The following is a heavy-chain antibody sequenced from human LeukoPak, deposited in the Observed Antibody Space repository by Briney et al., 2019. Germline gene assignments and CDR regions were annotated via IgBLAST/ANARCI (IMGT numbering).Heavy chain of an antibody. J-gene: IGHJ4*02. CDR2: IGTAGDT. D-gene: IGHD1-26*01. CDR1: GFTFSSYD. Sequence: PGGSLRLSCAASGFTFSSYDMHWVRQATGKGLEWVSAIGTAGDTYYPGSVKGRFTISRENAKNSLYLQMNSLRAGDTAVYYCALNVGATTGLDYWGQGTLVTVSS. V-gene: IGHV3-13*01. CDR3: ALNVGATTGLDY.